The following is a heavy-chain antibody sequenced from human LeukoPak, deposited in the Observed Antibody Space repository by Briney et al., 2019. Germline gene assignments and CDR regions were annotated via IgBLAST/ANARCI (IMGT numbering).Heavy chain of an antibody. J-gene: IGHJ5*02. D-gene: IGHD4-17*01. Sequence: PSETLSLTCTVSGGSINSNNYYWAWIRQPPGKGLEWIGSISYSGSTYYSPSLRSRVTISVDTAKNQFSLKLSSVTAADTAVYYCAREGYGDYVAWFDPWGQGTLVTVSS. CDR2: ISYSGST. CDR1: GGSINSNNYY. V-gene: IGHV4-39*07. CDR3: AREGYGDYVAWFDP.